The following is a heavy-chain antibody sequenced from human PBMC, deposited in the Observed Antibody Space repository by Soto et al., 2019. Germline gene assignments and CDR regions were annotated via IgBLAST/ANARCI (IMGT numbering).Heavy chain of an antibody. Sequence: QVQLVQSGAEVKKPGASVKVSCKASGYTFTSYDINWVRQATGQGLEWMGWMNPNSGNTGNAQKSQGRVTRTRTPSLSTAYRGLGGLRSKDRAVYYGGGAGGVGNYYFGWSDPWGQGTLVPVSS. D-gene: IGHD3-22*01. CDR3: GGAGGVGNYYFGWSDP. J-gene: IGHJ5*02. CDR1: GYTFTSYD. V-gene: IGHV1-8*01. CDR2: MNPNSGNT.